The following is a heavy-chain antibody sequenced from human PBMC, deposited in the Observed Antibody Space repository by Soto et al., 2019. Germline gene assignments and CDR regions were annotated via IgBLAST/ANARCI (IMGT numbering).Heavy chain of an antibody. Sequence: GGSLRLSCAASGFTFSSYWMHWVRQAPGKGLVWVSRINSDGSSTSYADSVKGRFTISRDNAKNTLYLQMNSLRAEDTAVYYCAKDLFSSGWYYFDYWGQGTLVTGSS. J-gene: IGHJ4*02. CDR1: GFTFSSYW. V-gene: IGHV3-74*01. D-gene: IGHD6-19*01. CDR2: INSDGSST. CDR3: AKDLFSSGWYYFDY.